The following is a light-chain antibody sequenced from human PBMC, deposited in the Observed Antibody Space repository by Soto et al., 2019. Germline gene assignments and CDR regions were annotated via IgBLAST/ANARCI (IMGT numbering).Light chain of an antibody. CDR2: EVS. J-gene: IGLJ2*01. CDR1: SSDIGAYKF. V-gene: IGLV2-8*01. CDR3: SLYAGSNNVV. Sequence: QSALTQPPSASGSPGQSVAISCTGTSSDIGAYKFVPWYQQHPGKAPKLIIYEVSIRPSGVPDRFSGSKSGNTASLTVSGLLAEDEADYYCSLYAGSNNVVFGGGTKLTVL.